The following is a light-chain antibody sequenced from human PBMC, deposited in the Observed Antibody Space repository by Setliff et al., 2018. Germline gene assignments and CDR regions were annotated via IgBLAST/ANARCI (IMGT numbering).Light chain of an antibody. CDR3: SSYTNSNTYV. J-gene: IGLJ1*01. CDR1: SRDVGSYDF. Sequence: QSALTQPASVSGSPEQSITISCIGSSRDVGSYDFVSWYQQHPGKAPKLIIYDVTGRPSGVSDRFSGSKSGNTASLTISGLQAEDEADYYCSSYTNSNTYVFGTGTKVTVL. V-gene: IGLV2-14*03. CDR2: DVT.